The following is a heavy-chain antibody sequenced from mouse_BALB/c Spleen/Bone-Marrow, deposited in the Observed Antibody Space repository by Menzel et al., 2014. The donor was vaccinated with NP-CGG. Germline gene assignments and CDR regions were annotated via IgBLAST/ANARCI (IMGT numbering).Heavy chain of an antibody. J-gene: IGHJ2*01. V-gene: IGHV5-12-1*01. Sequence: EVQRVESGGDLVRPGGSLKLSCSASGFAFSSYDMSWVRQTPEKRLEWVAYISSGGGSTYYPDTVKGRFTISRDNAKNTLYLQMSSLKSEGTAMYYCARHRYGFDYWGQGTTLTVSS. D-gene: IGHD1-1*01. CDR2: ISSGGGST. CDR1: GFAFSSYD. CDR3: ARHRYGFDY.